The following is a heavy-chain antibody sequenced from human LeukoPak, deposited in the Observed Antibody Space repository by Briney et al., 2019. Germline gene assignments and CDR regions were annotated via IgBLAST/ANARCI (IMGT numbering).Heavy chain of an antibody. J-gene: IGHJ4*02. CDR3: ARDASTIRFDY. CDR1: GYTFTGYY. Sequence: EASVKVSCKASGYTFTGYYIHWVRQAPGQGLEWMGWITTNTGNPTYAQGFTGRFVFSLDTSVSTAYLQISSLKAEDTAVYYCARDASTIRFDYWGQGTLVTVSS. CDR2: ITTNTGNP. V-gene: IGHV7-4-1*02. D-gene: IGHD5-24*01.